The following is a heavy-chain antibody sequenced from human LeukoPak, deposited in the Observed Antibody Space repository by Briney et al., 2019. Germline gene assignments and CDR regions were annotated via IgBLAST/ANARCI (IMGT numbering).Heavy chain of an antibody. D-gene: IGHD6-13*01. J-gene: IGHJ4*02. CDR3: ARDMGTSSWHAFDN. V-gene: IGHV3-48*01. CDR2: ISPSSGAI. Sequence: GGSVRLSCAASGFTFRTYYMNWVRQTPGKGLEWVSYISPSSGAIHYADSVKGRFTISRDNAKNSLSLQMNSLRAEDTAVYYCARDMGTSSWHAFDNWGQGTLVTVSS. CDR1: GFTFRTYY.